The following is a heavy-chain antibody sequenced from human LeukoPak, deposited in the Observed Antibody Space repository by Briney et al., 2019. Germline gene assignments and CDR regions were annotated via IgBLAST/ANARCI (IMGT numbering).Heavy chain of an antibody. Sequence: SETLSLTCAVYGGSFSGYYWSWIRQPPGKGLEWIAEINDSGSPNYNPSLKSRVTISEDTSKKQFSLKLVSVTAADTAVNYCARHSGWEGDTRFDYWGQGTLVTVSS. CDR3: ARHSGWEGDTRFDY. CDR2: INDSGSP. CDR1: GGSFSGYY. D-gene: IGHD1-26*01. V-gene: IGHV4-34*01. J-gene: IGHJ4*02.